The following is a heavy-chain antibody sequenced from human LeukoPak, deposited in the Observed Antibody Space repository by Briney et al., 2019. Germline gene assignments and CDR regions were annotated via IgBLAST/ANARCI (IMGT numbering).Heavy chain of an antibody. CDR3: ARQDGSATCYYDL. J-gene: IGHJ4*02. V-gene: IGHV5-51*01. CDR1: GYTFPIYW. Sequence: GESLKISCKGSGYTFPIYWIAWARQVPGEGLEWMGTIYPGDSDTRYSPSFQGQVTISADKSISTAYLQWSSLKASDTAMYFCARQDGSATCYYDLWGQGTLVTVSS. D-gene: IGHD3-10*01. CDR2: IYPGDSDT.